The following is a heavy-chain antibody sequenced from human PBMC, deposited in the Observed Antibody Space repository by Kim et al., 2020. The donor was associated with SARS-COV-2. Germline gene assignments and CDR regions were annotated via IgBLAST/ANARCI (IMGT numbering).Heavy chain of an antibody. V-gene: IGHV4-4*02. J-gene: IGHJ3*02. Sequence: NYHPSLKSRVPTSVAKSKTQFSLKRSSVTAADTAVYYCASRNTVPGRFDIWGQGTMVTVSS. CDR3: ASRNTVPGRFDI. D-gene: IGHD4-17*01.